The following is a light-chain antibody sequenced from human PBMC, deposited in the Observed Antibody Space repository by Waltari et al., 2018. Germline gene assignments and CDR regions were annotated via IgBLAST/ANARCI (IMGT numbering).Light chain of an antibody. CDR1: QSITNW. CDR3: QQYDNYWT. J-gene: IGKJ1*01. CDR2: RAS. V-gene: IGKV1-5*03. Sequence: DIQMPQSPSTLSASVGDRVTITCRASQSITNWLAWYQQKPGKAPKLRIYRASNLESGVPSRFSGSGSGTEFTLTISSLQPDDFATYYCQQYDNYWTFGQGTKVEIK.